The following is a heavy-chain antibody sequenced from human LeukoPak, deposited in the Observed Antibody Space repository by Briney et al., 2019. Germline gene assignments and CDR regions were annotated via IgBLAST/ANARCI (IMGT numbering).Heavy chain of an antibody. CDR1: GFTFSSYS. CDR2: ISRSSSTI. J-gene: IGHJ4*02. Sequence: PGGSLRLSCAASGFTFSSYSMNWVRQAPGKGLEWVSYISRSSSTIYYADSVKGRFTISRDNAKNSVYLQMNSLTAADTAVYYCARDLGDLRFLEWLPQWAFDYWGQGTLVTVSS. D-gene: IGHD3-3*01. V-gene: IGHV3-48*01. CDR3: ARDLGDLRFLEWLPQWAFDY.